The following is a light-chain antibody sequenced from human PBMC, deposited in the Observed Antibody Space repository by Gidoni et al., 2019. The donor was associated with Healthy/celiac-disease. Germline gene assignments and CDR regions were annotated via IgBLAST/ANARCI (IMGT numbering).Light chain of an antibody. CDR1: QSISSY. CDR2: AAS. J-gene: IGKJ1*01. CDR3: QQSYSTPPET. Sequence: IQMPQSPSSLSASVGDRVTITCRASQSISSYLNWYQQKPGKAPKLLIYAASSLQSGVPSRFSGSGSGTDFTLTISSLQPEDFATYYCQQSYSTPPETFGQGTKVEIK. V-gene: IGKV1-39*01.